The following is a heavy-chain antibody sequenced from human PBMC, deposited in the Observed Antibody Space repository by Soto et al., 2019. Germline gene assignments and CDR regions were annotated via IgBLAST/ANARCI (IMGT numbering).Heavy chain of an antibody. CDR2: ISYDGSNK. J-gene: IGHJ4*02. CDR1: GFTFSSYD. CDR3: AKEYSGYDHFDY. D-gene: IGHD5-12*01. V-gene: IGHV3-30*18. Sequence: QVQLVESGGGVVQPGRSLRLSCAASGFTFSSYDMHWVRQAPGKGLEWVAVISYDGSNKYYGDAVKGRFTISRDNSKNTLYLQMNSLRAEDTAVYYCAKEYSGYDHFDYWGQGTLVTVSS.